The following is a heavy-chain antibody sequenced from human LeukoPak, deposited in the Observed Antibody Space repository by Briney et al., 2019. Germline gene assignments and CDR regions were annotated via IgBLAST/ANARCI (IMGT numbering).Heavy chain of an antibody. D-gene: IGHD6-25*01. CDR2: IKQDGSEK. V-gene: IGHV3-7*04. CDR1: GFTFTTYW. J-gene: IGHJ4*02. Sequence: GGSLRLSCAASGFTFTTYWMSWIRQAPGKGLEWVANIKQDGSEKYYMDSVKGRFTISRDNAKNSLYLQMNSLRAEDTAVYYCARAASAVPDNWGQGTLVTVSS. CDR3: ARAASAVPDN.